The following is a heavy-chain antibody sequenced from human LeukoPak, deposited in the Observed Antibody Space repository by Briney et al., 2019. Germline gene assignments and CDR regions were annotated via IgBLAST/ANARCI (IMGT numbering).Heavy chain of an antibody. D-gene: IGHD3-3*01. V-gene: IGHV4-39*07. CDR3: AREDYDDSGGWYFDL. CDR2: IDYNGNT. Sequence: SETLSLTCTVSGGSIRSSNYCWGWIRQPPGKGLEWIGSIDYNGNTNYNPSLKSRVTISVDKSKNQFSLKLSSVTAADTAVYYCAREDYDDSGGWYFDLWGRGTLVTVSS. J-gene: IGHJ2*01. CDR1: GGSIRSSNYC.